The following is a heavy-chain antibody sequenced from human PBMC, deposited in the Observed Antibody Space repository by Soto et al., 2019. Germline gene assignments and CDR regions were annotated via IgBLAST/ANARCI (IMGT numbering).Heavy chain of an antibody. Sequence: QVQLQQWGAGLLKPSETLSLTCAVYGGSFSGYYWSWIRQPPGKGLEWIGEINHSGSTNYNPSLKSRVTISVDTSKNQFYLKLSSVTAADTAVYYCARARITMVRGGGDFDYWGQGTLVTVSS. V-gene: IGHV4-34*01. CDR3: ARARITMVRGGGDFDY. CDR2: INHSGST. CDR1: GGSFSGYY. J-gene: IGHJ4*02. D-gene: IGHD3-10*01.